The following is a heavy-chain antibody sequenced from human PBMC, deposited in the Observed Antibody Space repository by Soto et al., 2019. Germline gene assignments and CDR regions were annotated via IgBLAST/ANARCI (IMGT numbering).Heavy chain of an antibody. D-gene: IGHD6-19*01. J-gene: IGHJ4*02. CDR1: GFTFSVYS. Sequence: EVQLVESGGDLVQREGSLRLSCVASGFTFSVYSMNWVRQAPGKGLEWFSYITSDTKTIRYADSGKGRFTISRDNAKNSVYLQVNSLREGDTDVYYCARSVEGHFDYWGQGTVVTVSS. V-gene: IGHV3-48*02. CDR2: ITSDTKTI. CDR3: ARSVEGHFDY.